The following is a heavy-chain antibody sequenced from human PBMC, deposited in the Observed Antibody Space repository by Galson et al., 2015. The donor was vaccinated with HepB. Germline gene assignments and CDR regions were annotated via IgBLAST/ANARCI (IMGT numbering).Heavy chain of an antibody. CDR1: RFTFNNYW. CDR2: IKEDGSEK. CDR3: ARARALDYGDYADY. Sequence: SLRLSCAASRFTFNNYWMTWVRQAPGKGLEWVAHIKEDGSEKYYVDSVKGRFTVSRDNAKNSLYLQMNSLRAGDTAVYYCARARALDYGDYADYWGQGTLVTVSS. D-gene: IGHD4-17*01. J-gene: IGHJ4*02. V-gene: IGHV3-7*03.